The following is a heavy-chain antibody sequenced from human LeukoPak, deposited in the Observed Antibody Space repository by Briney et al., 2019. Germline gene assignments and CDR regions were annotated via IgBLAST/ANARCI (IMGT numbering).Heavy chain of an antibody. CDR2: ISGSGGST. CDR3: AKVRRKDYDFWSGQKGFDY. D-gene: IGHD3-3*01. CDR1: GFTFSSYA. J-gene: IGHJ4*02. Sequence: GGSLRLSCAASGFTFSSYAMSWVRQAPGKGLGWVSAISGSGGSTYYADSVKGRFSISRDNSKNTLYLQMNSLRAEDTAVYYCAKVRRKDYDFWSGQKGFDYWGQGTLVTVSS. V-gene: IGHV3-23*01.